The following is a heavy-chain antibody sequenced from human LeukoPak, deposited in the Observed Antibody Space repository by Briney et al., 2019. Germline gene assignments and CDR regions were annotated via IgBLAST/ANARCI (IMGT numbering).Heavy chain of an antibody. J-gene: IGHJ3*02. D-gene: IGHD3-3*01. V-gene: IGHV3-23*01. CDR1: GFTFSSYA. Sequence: GGSLRLSCAASGFTFSSYAMSWVRQAPGKGLEWVSAISGSGGSTYYADSVKGRFTISRDNSKNTLYLQMNSLRAEDTAVYYCAKDKRVVHYDFWSGYANDAFDIWGQGTMVTVSS. CDR3: AKDKRVVHYDFWSGYANDAFDI. CDR2: ISGSGGST.